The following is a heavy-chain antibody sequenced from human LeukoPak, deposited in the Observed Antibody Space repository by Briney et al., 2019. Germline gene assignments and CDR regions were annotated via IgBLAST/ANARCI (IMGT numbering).Heavy chain of an antibody. CDR1: GFTFSSYG. CDR3: WPLCSGGSCYSGLDY. CDR2: IRYDGSNK. D-gene: IGHD2-15*01. Sequence: GGSLRLSCVASGFTFSSYGMHWVRQAPGKGLEWVAFIRYDGSNKYYADSVKGRFTISRDNSKNTLYLQMNSLRAEDTAVYYCWPLCSGGSCYSGLDYWGQGTLVTVSS. V-gene: IGHV3-30*02. J-gene: IGHJ4*02.